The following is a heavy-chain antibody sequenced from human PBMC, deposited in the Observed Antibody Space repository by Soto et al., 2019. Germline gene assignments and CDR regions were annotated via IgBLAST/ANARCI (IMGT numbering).Heavy chain of an antibody. CDR3: AGEMALWGGYLDY. D-gene: IGHD3-3*01. Sequence: SSVKVSCKASGGTFSSYAISWVRQAPGQGLEWMGGIIPIFGTANYAQKFQGRVTITADESTSTAYMELSSLRSEDTAVYYCAGEMALWGGYLDYWGQGTRVTVSS. CDR1: GGTFSSYA. CDR2: IIPIFGTA. V-gene: IGHV1-69*13. J-gene: IGHJ4*02.